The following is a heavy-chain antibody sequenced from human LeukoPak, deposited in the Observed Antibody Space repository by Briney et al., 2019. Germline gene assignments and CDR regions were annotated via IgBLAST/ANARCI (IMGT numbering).Heavy chain of an antibody. V-gene: IGHV1-69*05. J-gene: IGHJ3*02. D-gene: IGHD6-13*01. CDR1: GGTFSSYA. CDR3: AAENSRTDAFDI. CDR2: IIPIFGTA. Sequence: SVKVSCKASGGTFSSYAIGWVRQAPGQGLEWMGGIIPIFGTANYAQKFQGRVTITTDESTSTAYMELSSLRSEDTAVYYCAAENSRTDAFDIWGQGTMVTVSS.